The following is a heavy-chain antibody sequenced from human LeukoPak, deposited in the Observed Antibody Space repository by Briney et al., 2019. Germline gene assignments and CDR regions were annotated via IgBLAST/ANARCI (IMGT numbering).Heavy chain of an antibody. CDR1: GFPFSGYS. Sequence: GSLKLSCAASGFPFSGYSLNWVRQAPGKGLEWISYISTAGTTVYYADSVKGRFAISRDNAKNSLYLQMNSLRAEDTAVYYCGRVGGRSKAAKGDAFDIWGQGTMVTVSS. J-gene: IGHJ3*02. D-gene: IGHD6-6*01. CDR3: GRVGGRSKAAKGDAFDI. V-gene: IGHV3-48*04. CDR2: ISTAGTTV.